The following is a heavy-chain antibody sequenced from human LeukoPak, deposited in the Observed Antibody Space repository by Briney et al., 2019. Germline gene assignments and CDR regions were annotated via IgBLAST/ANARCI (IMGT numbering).Heavy chain of an antibody. Sequence: SETLSLTCTVSGGSISSGGYYWSWIRQHPGKGLEWIGFIYYSGSTYYNPSLESRVSISVDTPKNQFSLKLTSVTAADTAVYYCANQKDSSSFVDYWGQGTLVTVSS. J-gene: IGHJ4*02. D-gene: IGHD6-6*01. CDR2: IYYSGST. CDR1: GGSISSGGYY. V-gene: IGHV4-31*03. CDR3: ANQKDSSSFVDY.